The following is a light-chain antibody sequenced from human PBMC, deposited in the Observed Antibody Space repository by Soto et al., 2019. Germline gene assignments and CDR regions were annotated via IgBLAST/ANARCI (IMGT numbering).Light chain of an antibody. J-gene: IGLJ2*01. CDR2: LNSDGSH. CDR1: SGHSSYA. V-gene: IGLV4-69*01. CDR3: RTWGTGIVV. Sequence: QPVLTQSPSASASLGASVKLTCTLSSGHSSYAIAWHQQQPEKGPRYLMKLNSDGSHSKGDGIPDRFSGSSSGAERYLTISSLQSEDEAHYYCRTWGTGIVVFGGGTKLTVL.